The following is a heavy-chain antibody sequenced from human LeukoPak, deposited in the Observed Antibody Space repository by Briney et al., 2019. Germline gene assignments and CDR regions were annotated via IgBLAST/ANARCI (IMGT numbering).Heavy chain of an antibody. J-gene: IGHJ2*01. CDR1: GGSISSYY. V-gene: IGHV4-59*01. CDR2: IYYSGST. Sequence: KPSETLSLTCTVSGGSISSYYWSWTRQPPGKGLEWIGYIYYSGSTNYNPSLKSRVTISVDTSKNQFSLKLSSVTAADTAVYYCARVGRVTMIVVVKPNWYFDLWGRGTLVTVSS. CDR3: ARVGRVTMIVVVKPNWYFDL. D-gene: IGHD3-22*01.